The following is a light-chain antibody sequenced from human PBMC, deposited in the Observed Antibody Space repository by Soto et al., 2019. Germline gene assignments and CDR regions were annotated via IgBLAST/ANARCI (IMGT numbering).Light chain of an antibody. Sequence: QSVLTQPASVSGSPGQSITISCTGTSSDVGNYKFVSWYQQHPGKVPKLLIYEVSNRPSGISNRFSGSKSGNTASLTISGLQAEDEADYSCSAYTITNTVLFGGGTKVTVL. CDR2: EVS. V-gene: IGLV2-14*01. CDR3: SAYTITNTVL. J-gene: IGLJ2*01. CDR1: SSDVGNYKF.